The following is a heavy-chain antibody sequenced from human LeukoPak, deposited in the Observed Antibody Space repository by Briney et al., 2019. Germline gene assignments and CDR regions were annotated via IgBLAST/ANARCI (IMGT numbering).Heavy chain of an antibody. CDR2: VHSNGDT. CDR3: ARVSYISGSYISGGSFDP. V-gene: IGHV4-4*07. D-gene: IGHD3-10*01. CDR1: GDSLNRNY. J-gene: IGHJ5*02. Sequence: SETLSPTCTVTGDSLNRNYWTWIRLPAGKGLEWIGRVHSNGDTDYNPSFKSRVTIPLDTSKNHFSLSLSSVTAADTALYYCARVSYISGSYISGGSFDPWGQGTLVT.